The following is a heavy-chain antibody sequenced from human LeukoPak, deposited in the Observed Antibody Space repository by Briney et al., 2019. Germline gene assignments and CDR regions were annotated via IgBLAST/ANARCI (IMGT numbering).Heavy chain of an antibody. CDR3: TAQGQTYYYDSSGYDAFDI. J-gene: IGHJ3*02. CDR1: GFTFRNAW. Sequence: GGSLRLSCAASGFTFRNAWMSWVRQAPGKGLEWVGRIKSKTDGGTTDYAAPVKGRFTISRDDSKNTLYLQMNSLKTEDTAVYYCTAQGQTYYYDSSGYDAFDIWGQGTMVTVSS. CDR2: IKSKTDGGTT. V-gene: IGHV3-15*01. D-gene: IGHD3-22*01.